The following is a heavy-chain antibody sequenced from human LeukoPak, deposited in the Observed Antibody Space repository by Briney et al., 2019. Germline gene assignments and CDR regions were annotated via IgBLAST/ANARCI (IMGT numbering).Heavy chain of an antibody. CDR3: TTSGTPFEY. CDR1: GFTFISSW. V-gene: IGHV3-15*01. D-gene: IGHD3-10*01. CDR2: I. Sequence: GGSLRLSCAASGFTFISSWMTWVRQAPGKGLEWVGRIDYAAPVKGRFTISRDDSKNTLYLQMSSLRTEDTAVYYCTTSGTPFEYWGQGTLVTVSS. J-gene: IGHJ4*02.